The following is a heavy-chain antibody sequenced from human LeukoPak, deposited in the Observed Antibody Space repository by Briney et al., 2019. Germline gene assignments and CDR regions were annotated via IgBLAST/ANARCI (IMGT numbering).Heavy chain of an antibody. CDR1: GYSISSGYY. CDR2: IYHSGST. Sequence: SEALSLTCTVSGYSISSGYYWGWIRQPPGKGLEWIGSIYHSGSTYYNPSPKSRVTISVDTSKNQFSLKLSSVTAADTAVYYCAAASGSYYYYYMDVWGKGTTVTVSS. V-gene: IGHV4-38-2*02. CDR3: AAASGSYYYYYMDV. D-gene: IGHD1-26*01. J-gene: IGHJ6*03.